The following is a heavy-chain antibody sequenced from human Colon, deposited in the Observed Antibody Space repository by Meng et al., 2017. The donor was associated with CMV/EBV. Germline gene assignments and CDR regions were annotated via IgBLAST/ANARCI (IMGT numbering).Heavy chain of an antibody. CDR3: ASPTVV. CDR1: GFTFSSYA. D-gene: IGHD1-1*01. Sequence: GESLKISCAASGFTFSSYAMHWVRQAPGKGLEWVSSISSSSSYIYYADSVKGRFTISRDNAKNSLYLQMNSLRAEDTAVYYCASPTVVWGQGTLVTVSS. V-gene: IGHV3-21*01. CDR2: ISSSSSYI. J-gene: IGHJ4*02.